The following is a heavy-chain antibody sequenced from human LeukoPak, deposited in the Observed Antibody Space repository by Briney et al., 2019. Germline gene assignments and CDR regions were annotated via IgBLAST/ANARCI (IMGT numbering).Heavy chain of an antibody. CDR1: GFTFSSYA. CDR2: INHSGST. J-gene: IGHJ6*02. CDR3: ARGWVEQWLALGGFDYYYGMDV. D-gene: IGHD6-19*01. Sequence: PGGSLRLSCAASGFTFSSYAMSWVRQPPGKGLEWIGEINHSGSTNYNPSLKSRVTISVDTSKNQFSLKLSSVTAADTAVYYCARGWVEQWLALGGFDYYYGMDVWGQGTTVTVSS. V-gene: IGHV4-34*01.